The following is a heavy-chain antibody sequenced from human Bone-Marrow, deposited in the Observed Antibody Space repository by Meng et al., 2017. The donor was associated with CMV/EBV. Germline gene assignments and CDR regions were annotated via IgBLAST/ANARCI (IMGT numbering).Heavy chain of an antibody. J-gene: IGHJ4*02. Sequence: GGSLRLSCAASGFTFSSYSMNWVRQAPGKGLEWVSSISSSSSYIYYADSVKGRFTISRDNAKNSLYLQMNSLRAEDTAVYYCASWPMTTVTKRVSTDYWGQGTLVTVSS. CDR3: ASWPMTTVTKRVSTDY. CDR2: ISSSSSYI. CDR1: GFTFSSYS. V-gene: IGHV3-21*01. D-gene: IGHD4-17*01.